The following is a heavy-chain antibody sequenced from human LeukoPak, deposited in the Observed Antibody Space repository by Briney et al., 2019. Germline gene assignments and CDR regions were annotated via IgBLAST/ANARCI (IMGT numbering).Heavy chain of an antibody. D-gene: IGHD5-12*01. J-gene: IGHJ4*01. Sequence: GGSLRLSCAASGFTFSNHWMSWVRQAPGKGLEWVATIKKDGGQKDYVDSVKGRFTVSRDSARTSLYLQMNSLTAEDTAVYFCARGGYFRPYDYWGKGTLVTVSS. V-gene: IGHV3-7*01. CDR2: IKKDGGQK. CDR3: ARGGYFRPYDY. CDR1: GFTFSNHW.